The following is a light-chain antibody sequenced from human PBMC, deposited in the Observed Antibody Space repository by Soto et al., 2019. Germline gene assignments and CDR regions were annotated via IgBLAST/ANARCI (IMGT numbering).Light chain of an antibody. Sequence: EIVLTQSPGTLSLSPGERATLSCRASQSVSNNYLAWYQQKPGQAPRLLIYGAYTRATGIPARFSGSGSETDFTLTITSLEPEDFAVYYCQQRSNWPPGFTFGQGTKVDIK. V-gene: IGKV3-11*01. CDR2: GAY. CDR1: QSVSNNY. CDR3: QQRSNWPPGFT. J-gene: IGKJ1*01.